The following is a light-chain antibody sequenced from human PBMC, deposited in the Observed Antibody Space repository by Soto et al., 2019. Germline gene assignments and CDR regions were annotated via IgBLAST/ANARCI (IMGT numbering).Light chain of an antibody. CDR2: YTS. V-gene: IGKV3-11*01. Sequence: EIVLTQSPASLSSSPGETVTLSCRASQYVGTRLAWYQHKPGQAPRLLVYYTSNRATGIPARFSGSGSGTDFTLTISSLAPEDFAIYYCHQRQSCPPTFGQGTKVEIK. CDR1: QYVGTR. J-gene: IGKJ1*01. CDR3: HQRQSCPPT.